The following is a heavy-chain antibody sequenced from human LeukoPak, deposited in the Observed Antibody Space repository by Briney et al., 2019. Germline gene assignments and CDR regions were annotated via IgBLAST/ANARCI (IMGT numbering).Heavy chain of an antibody. D-gene: IGHD2-2*01. J-gene: IGHJ3*02. Sequence: GASVKVSCKASGYTLVSFGISWVRQAPGQGLEWMGWISGYNGNINYAQKFQGRVTMTTDTSTGTTYLELRSLRYDDTAVYYCARRFCSSISCYDDDAFDMWGQGTMVSVSS. CDR3: ARRFCSSISCYDDDAFDM. CDR2: ISGYNGNI. V-gene: IGHV1-18*01. CDR1: GYTLVSFG.